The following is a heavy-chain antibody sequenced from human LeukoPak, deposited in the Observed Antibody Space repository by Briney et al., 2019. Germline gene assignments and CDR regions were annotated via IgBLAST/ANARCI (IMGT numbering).Heavy chain of an antibody. V-gene: IGHV1-18*01. D-gene: IGHD3-22*01. CDR3: AREGGYDSSGYYPSYFDY. J-gene: IGHJ4*02. Sequence: DSVKVSCKASGYTFTSYGISWVRQAPGQGLEWMGWISAYNGNTNYAQKLQGRVTMTTDTSTSTAYMELRSLRSDDTAVYYCAREGGYDSSGYYPSYFDYWGQGTLVTVSS. CDR1: GYTFTSYG. CDR2: ISAYNGNT.